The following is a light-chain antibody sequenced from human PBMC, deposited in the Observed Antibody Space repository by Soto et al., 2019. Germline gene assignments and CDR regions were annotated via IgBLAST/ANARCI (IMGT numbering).Light chain of an antibody. CDR3: AAWDDSLSGGV. CDR2: RNN. J-gene: IGLJ3*02. V-gene: IGLV1-47*01. Sequence: QSVLTQPPSASGTPGQRVTISCSGSSSNIGSKYVYWYQQLPGTAPKLLIYRNNQRPSGVPDRFSGSKSGTSASLAISGLRSEDEADYYCAAWDDSLSGGVFGGGTKVTVL. CDR1: SSNIGSKY.